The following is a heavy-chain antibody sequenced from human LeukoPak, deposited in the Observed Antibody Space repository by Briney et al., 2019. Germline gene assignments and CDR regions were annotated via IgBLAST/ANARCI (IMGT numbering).Heavy chain of an antibody. CDR1: GGSISIGSYY. CDR3: ARLLPSGRSSYYFNN. J-gene: IGHJ4*02. Sequence: SETLSLTCTVSGGSISIGSYYWSRIRQHAGKGLEWIERIYTSGSTNYNPSLKSRVTISVDTSKNQFSLKLSSVTAADTAVYYCARLLPSGRSSYYFNNWGQGTLVTVSS. V-gene: IGHV4-61*02. CDR2: IYTSGST. D-gene: IGHD3-3*01.